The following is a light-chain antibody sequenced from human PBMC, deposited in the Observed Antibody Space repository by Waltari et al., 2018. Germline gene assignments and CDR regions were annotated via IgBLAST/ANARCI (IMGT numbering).Light chain of an antibody. CDR2: WAS. CDR3: QQYYSIPLT. V-gene: IGKV4-1*01. Sequence: DIVMTQSPDHLAVSLGERSPLNFQSHPSFLYISTIKNYLAWYQQKPGQPPKLLIYWASTRESGVPDRFSGSGSGTEFTLTISSLQAEDVAIYYCQQYYSIPLTFGGGTRMEIK. CDR1: PSFLYISTIKNY. J-gene: IGKJ4*02.